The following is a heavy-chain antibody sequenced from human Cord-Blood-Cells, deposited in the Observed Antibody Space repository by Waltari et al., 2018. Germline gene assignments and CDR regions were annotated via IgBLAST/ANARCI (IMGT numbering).Heavy chain of an antibody. CDR3: ARIRELELRVGAHNWFDP. Sequence: QVTLKESGPVLVKPTETLTLTCTVPGLSLRNARLGVSWLRQPPGTALEWLAHIFSNDENSYSTSLKSRLTISKDPSKSQVFLTMTNMDPVDTATYYCARIRELELRVGAHNWFDPWGQGTLVTVSS. D-gene: IGHD1-7*01. CDR2: IFSNDEN. CDR1: GLSLRNARLG. J-gene: IGHJ5*02. V-gene: IGHV2-26*01.